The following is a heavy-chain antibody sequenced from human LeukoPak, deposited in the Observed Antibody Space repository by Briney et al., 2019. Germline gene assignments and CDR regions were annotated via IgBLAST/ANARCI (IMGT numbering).Heavy chain of an antibody. J-gene: IGHJ4*02. D-gene: IGHD3-10*01. CDR3: ARGNYYGSGCDF. V-gene: IGHV3-30*02. Sequence: GGSLRLSCAASGFTFSTYGMHWVRQAPGKGLEWVAFIRHDGSYKYFQDSVKGRFTISRDNSKNTLYLQMNSLRAEDTAVYYCARGNYYGSGCDFWGQGSLVTVSS. CDR1: GFTFSTYG. CDR2: IRHDGSYK.